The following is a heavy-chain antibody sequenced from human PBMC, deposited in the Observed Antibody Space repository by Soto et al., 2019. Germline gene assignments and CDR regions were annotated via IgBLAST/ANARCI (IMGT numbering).Heavy chain of an antibody. J-gene: IGHJ4*02. CDR1: GGYSSCYY. CDR3: ARSSCSGGSCYAYDFDY. CDR2: IYYSGST. D-gene: IGHD2-15*01. Sequence: SETLSLTCIVSGGYSSCYYWRWIRQPPGKGLEWIGYIYYSGSTNYNPSLKSRVTISVDTSKNQCSLKLSSVTAADTAVYYCARSSCSGGSCYAYDFDYWGQGTLVTVSS. V-gene: IGHV4-59*01.